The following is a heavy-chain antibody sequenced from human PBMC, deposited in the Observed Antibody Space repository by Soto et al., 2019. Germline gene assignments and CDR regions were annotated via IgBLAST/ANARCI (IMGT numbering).Heavy chain of an antibody. Sequence: QSGGSLRLSCAASGFTFSSYAMSWVRQAPGKGLECVSAISGSGGITYYADSVKGRFTISRDNSKNTLYLQMNSLRAEDTAVYYCAKGGGWYPGDYYGMDVWGQGTTVTVSS. D-gene: IGHD6-19*01. CDR3: AKGGGWYPGDYYGMDV. CDR2: ISGSGGIT. V-gene: IGHV3-23*01. J-gene: IGHJ6*02. CDR1: GFTFSSYA.